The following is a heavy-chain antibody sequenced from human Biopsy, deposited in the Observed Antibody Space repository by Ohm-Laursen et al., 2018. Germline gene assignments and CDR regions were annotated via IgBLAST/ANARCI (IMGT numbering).Heavy chain of an antibody. CDR3: VRGRAY. CDR1: GFTVSTTN. V-gene: IGHV3-53*01. J-gene: IGHJ4*02. CDR2: IYLDGNT. Sequence: SLRLSCTASGFTVSTTNMSWVRQAPGKGLEWVSIIYLDGNTYYTDSVKVRFTISRDNSKNALYLQMNSLRPADTAKYYCVRGRAYWGQGTLVTVSS.